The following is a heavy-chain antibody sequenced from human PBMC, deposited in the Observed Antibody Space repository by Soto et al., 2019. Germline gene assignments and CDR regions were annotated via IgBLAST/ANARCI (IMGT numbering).Heavy chain of an antibody. CDR2: IIPIFGTA. V-gene: IGHV1-69*06. CDR3: ARTGYSYGYRYYYYGMDV. Sequence: SVKVSCKASGGTFSRNAISWVRQAPGQGLEWMGGIIPIFGTANYAQKFQGRVTITADKSTSTAYMELSSLRSEDTAVYYCARTGYSYGYRYYYYGMDVWGQGTTVTVSS. J-gene: IGHJ6*02. D-gene: IGHD5-18*01. CDR1: GGTFSRNA.